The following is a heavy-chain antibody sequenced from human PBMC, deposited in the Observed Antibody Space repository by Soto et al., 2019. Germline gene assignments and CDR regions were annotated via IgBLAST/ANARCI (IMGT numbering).Heavy chain of an antibody. CDR1: GFTVSSNY. CDR3: ARSPMGATYFDY. Sequence: EVQLVESGGGLIQPGGSLRLSCAASGFTVSSNYMSWVRQAPRKGLEWVSVIYSGGSTYYADSVKGRFTISRDNSKNTLYLQMNSLRAEDTAVYYCARSPMGATYFDYWGQGTLVNVSS. CDR2: IYSGGST. D-gene: IGHD1-26*01. J-gene: IGHJ4*02. V-gene: IGHV3-53*01.